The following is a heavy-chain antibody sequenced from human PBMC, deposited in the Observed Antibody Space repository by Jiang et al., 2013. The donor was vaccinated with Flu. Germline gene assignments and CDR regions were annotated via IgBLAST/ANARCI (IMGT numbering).Heavy chain of an antibody. Sequence: SGGGLVQPGGSLRLSCAASGFTFSSYSMNWVRQAPGKGLEWVSYIRSDNSPTYYAESVKGRFIISRDNAKNSVYLQMSSLRAEDTAVYYCARDIIGPQRDFDYWGQGTLVTVSS. CDR2: IRSDNSPT. CDR3: ARDIIGPQRDFDY. V-gene: IGHV3-48*01. J-gene: IGHJ4*02. D-gene: IGHD3-10*01. CDR1: GFTFSSYS.